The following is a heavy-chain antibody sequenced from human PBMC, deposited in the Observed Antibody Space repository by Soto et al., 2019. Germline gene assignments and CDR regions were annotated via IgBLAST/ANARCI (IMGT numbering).Heavy chain of an antibody. J-gene: IGHJ4*02. CDR3: AKPLHQLVPDH. D-gene: IGHD2-15*01. CDR2: ISHDGSNT. Sequence: QVQLVESGGGVVQPGGSLRLSCAASGFTFRTHGMHWVRQAPGKGLEWVALISHDGSNTYYADSVKGRFTISRDNSNNTVFLQMNSLRPDDRAVYYCAKPLHQLVPDHWGQGTLFTVSS. CDR1: GFTFRTHG. V-gene: IGHV3-30*18.